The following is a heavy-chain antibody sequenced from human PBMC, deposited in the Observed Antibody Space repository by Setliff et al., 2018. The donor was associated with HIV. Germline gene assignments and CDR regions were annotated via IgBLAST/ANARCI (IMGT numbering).Heavy chain of an antibody. CDR1: GGSISSSSYF. V-gene: IGHV4-39*07. Sequence: SETLSLTCTVSGGSISSSSYFWGWIRQPPGKGLEWIGSVYYSGNTYYNPSLKSRVTISIDTSKNQFSLKLRSATATDTALYYCARVSSSYYFLGAFDSWGQGTLVTVSS. CDR3: ARVSSSYYFLGAFDS. CDR2: VYYSGNT. J-gene: IGHJ4*02. D-gene: IGHD6-13*01.